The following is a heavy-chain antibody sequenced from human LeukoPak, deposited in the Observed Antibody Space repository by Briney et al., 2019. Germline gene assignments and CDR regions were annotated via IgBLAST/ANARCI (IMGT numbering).Heavy chain of an antibody. CDR1: GFSVSSDHY. Sequence: PSETLSLTCAVSGFSVSSDHYWGWIRQPPGKGLELIGSVDLGGRPIYNPSLKGRVTLSVDTSKNQFSLKLRFVTAADTAVYFCAGSFWSAYYYFDYWGQGMLVTVSS. J-gene: IGHJ4*02. D-gene: IGHD3-3*01. V-gene: IGHV4-38-2*01. CDR3: AGSFWSAYYYFDY. CDR2: VDLGGRP.